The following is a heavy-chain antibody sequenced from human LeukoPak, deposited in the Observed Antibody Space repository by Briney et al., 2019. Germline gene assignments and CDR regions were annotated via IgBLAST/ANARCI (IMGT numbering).Heavy chain of an antibody. CDR1: GGSISSYY. J-gene: IGHJ2*01. CDR2: IYSNGST. CDR3: SGEGLRLGELFRYFDL. Sequence: SETLSLTCTVSGGSISSYYWSWIRQPPGQGLEWIGYIYSNGSTNNNPSLKRRVTISVDTSNNHFSLKLSSVPAADTAVYYCSGEGLRLGELFRYFDLWGRGTLVTVSS. V-gene: IGHV4-59*01. D-gene: IGHD3-16*01.